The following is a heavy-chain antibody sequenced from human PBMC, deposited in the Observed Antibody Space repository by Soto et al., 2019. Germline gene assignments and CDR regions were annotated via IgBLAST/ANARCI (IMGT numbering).Heavy chain of an antibody. J-gene: IGHJ5*02. CDR1: GGSISSSSYY. Sequence: SGTLSLTCTFSGGSISSSSYYWGWISQPPGKGLEWIGSIYYSGSTYYNPSLQSRVTMSLDTSKNQFSLRLTSVTAADTAVYYCARGQRFSDWFDPWGQGTLVTVSS. CDR2: IYYSGST. D-gene: IGHD3-3*01. CDR3: ARGQRFSDWFDP. V-gene: IGHV4-39*07.